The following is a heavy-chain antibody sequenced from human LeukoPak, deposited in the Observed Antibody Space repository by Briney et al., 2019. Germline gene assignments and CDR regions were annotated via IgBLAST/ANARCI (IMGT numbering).Heavy chain of an antibody. CDR2: IIPILGIA. CDR1: GGTFSSYT. D-gene: IGHD3-22*01. J-gene: IGHJ4*02. Sequence: SVTVSCKASGGTFSSYTISWVRQAPGQGLEWMGRIIPILGIANYAQKFQGRVTITADKSTSTAYMELSSLRSEDTAVYYCARGDDSSGYYHFDYWGQGTLVTVSS. V-gene: IGHV1-69*02. CDR3: ARGDDSSGYYHFDY.